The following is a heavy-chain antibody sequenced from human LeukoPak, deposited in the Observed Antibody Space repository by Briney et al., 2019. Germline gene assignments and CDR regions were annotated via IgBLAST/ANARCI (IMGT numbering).Heavy chain of an antibody. Sequence: EGSLRLSCAASGFTFSDYYMSWIRQAPGKGLEWVSYISSSGSTIYYADSVKGRFTISRDNAKNSLYLQMNSLRAEDTAVYYCARDSGIYYDSSGYYSIPIWGQGTLVTVSS. J-gene: IGHJ4*02. D-gene: IGHD3-22*01. CDR2: ISSSGSTI. CDR1: GFTFSDYY. CDR3: ARDSGIYYDSSGYYSIPI. V-gene: IGHV3-11*01.